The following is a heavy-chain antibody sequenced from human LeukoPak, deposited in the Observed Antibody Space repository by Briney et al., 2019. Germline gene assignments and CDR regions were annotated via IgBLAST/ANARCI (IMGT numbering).Heavy chain of an antibody. Sequence: PSETLSLTCTVSGGSITNYHWGWIRQPPGKGLEWIGYIYYSGSTNYHPSLKSRVTISVDMSKNQFSLKLNSVTAADTAVYYCARDARMYYYDSSGYLGGYWGQGTLVTVSS. J-gene: IGHJ4*02. D-gene: IGHD3-22*01. CDR2: IYYSGST. V-gene: IGHV4-59*01. CDR1: GGSITNYH. CDR3: ARDARMYYYDSSGYLGGY.